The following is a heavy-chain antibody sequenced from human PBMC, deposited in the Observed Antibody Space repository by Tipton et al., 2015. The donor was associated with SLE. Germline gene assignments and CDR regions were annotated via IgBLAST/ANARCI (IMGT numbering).Heavy chain of an antibody. CDR2: IYYSGNT. Sequence: TLSLTCTVSGGSINTGTDYWGWIRQPPGKGLEWIGSIYYSGNTNYNPSLKSRVTISIDTSKNHFSLKLSSVTAADTAVYYCARHDTNYGRNWFDPWGQGTLVTVSS. CDR1: GGSINTGTDY. J-gene: IGHJ5*02. D-gene: IGHD2-8*01. V-gene: IGHV4-39*01. CDR3: ARHDTNYGRNWFDP.